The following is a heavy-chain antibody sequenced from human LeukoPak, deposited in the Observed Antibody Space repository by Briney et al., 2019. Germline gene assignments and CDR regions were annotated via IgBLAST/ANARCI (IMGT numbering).Heavy chain of an antibody. J-gene: IGHJ5*02. CDR1: GFTFSSYS. D-gene: IGHD6-6*01. V-gene: IGHV3-21*01. CDR3: ARVRIAARWNWFDP. CDR2: ISSSSSYI. Sequence: PGGSLRLSCAASGFTFSSYSMNWVRQAPGKGLEWVSSISSSSSYIYYADSVKGRFTISRDNAKNSLYLQMNSLRAEDTAVYYCARVRIAARWNWFDPWGQGTLVTVSS.